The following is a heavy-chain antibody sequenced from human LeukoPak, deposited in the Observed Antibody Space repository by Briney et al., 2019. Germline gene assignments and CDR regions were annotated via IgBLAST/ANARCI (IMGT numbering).Heavy chain of an antibody. J-gene: IGHJ4*02. V-gene: IGHV4-38-2*02. CDR1: GYSISSGYY. D-gene: IGHD3-3*01. CDR2: VYHSGST. Sequence: SETLSLICTVSGYSISSGYYCGWIRPPPGKGLEWIGSVYHSGSTYYNPSLKSRVTISMDKSKNQFSPKLTAVTAADTAVYYCGSQKEWSLTEYHFDYWGQGTLVTVSS. CDR3: GSQKEWSLTEYHFDY.